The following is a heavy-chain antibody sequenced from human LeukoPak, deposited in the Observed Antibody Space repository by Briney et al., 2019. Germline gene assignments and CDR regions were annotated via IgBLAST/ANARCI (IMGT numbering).Heavy chain of an antibody. CDR2: LYSGGST. V-gene: IGHV3-53*01. J-gene: IGHJ2*01. Sequence: PGGSLRLSCAASGFAVSSNYMSWVRQAPGKGLEWVSVLYSGGSTYYADSVKGRFTVSRDNSKNTLYLQMNSLRAEDTAVYYCARVHTAVNWNFDLWGRGTLVTVSS. CDR3: ARVHTAVNWNFDL. CDR1: GFAVSSNY. D-gene: IGHD5-18*01.